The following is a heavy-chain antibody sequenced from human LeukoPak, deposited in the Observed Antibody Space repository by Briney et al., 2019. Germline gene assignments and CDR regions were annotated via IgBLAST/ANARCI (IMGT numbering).Heavy chain of an antibody. V-gene: IGHV4-38-2*01. CDR2: MHNSGST. Sequence: PSETLSLTCGVSGYSISTGYYWGWIRQPPGKGLEWIGSMHNSGSTYYNPSLKSRVTMSVDTSKNQFSLKLSSVTVVDTAVYYCARHVGITIFGVVRGYYFDYRGQGTLVTVSS. J-gene: IGHJ4*02. CDR3: ARHVGITIFGVVRGYYFDY. CDR1: GYSISTGYY. D-gene: IGHD3-3*01.